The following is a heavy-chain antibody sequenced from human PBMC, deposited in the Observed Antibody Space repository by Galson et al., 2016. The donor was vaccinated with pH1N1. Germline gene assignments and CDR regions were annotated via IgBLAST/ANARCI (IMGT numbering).Heavy chain of an antibody. J-gene: IGHJ3*01. CDR3: ATFSNSSSWRSLDV. CDR2: INPVFGTT. V-gene: IGHV1-69*13. D-gene: IGHD4-11*01. CDR1: GATFNSYG. Sequence: VKVSCKASGATFNSYGIHWVRQAPGKGLEWMGDINPVFGTTNYAQRFQDRVTITAHDMELSGLRSEDTAIYYCATFSNSSSWRSLDVWGQGTTVTVSS.